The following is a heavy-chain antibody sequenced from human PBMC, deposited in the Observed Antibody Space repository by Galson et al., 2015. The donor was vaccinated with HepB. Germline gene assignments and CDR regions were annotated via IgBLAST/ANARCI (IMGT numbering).Heavy chain of an antibody. V-gene: IGHV3-11*06. CDR1: GSTFSDYY. D-gene: IGHD4-17*01. CDR3: ARTVNIYWYFDL. J-gene: IGHJ2*01. CDR2: ISSSSSYT. Sequence: SLRLSCAASGSTFSDYYMSWIRQAPGKGLEWVSYISSSSSYTNYADSVKGRFTISRDNAKNSLYLQMNSLRAEDTAVYYCARTVNIYWYFDLWGRGTLVTVSS.